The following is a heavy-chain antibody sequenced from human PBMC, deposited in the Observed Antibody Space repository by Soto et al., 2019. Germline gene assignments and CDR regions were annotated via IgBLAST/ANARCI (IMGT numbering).Heavy chain of an antibody. D-gene: IGHD6-19*01. J-gene: IGHJ4*02. Sequence: GGSLRLPCAASGFTLSSYAIHWVRQAPGKGLEWVTVISKVGSNLYFADSVKGRFTISRDNSKNTLYLQMNSLRSEDTAVYYCAREVEYTSAFGISSSFDYWGQGTLVTVSS. CDR1: GFTLSSYA. CDR2: ISKVGSNL. CDR3: AREVEYTSAFGISSSFDY. V-gene: IGHV3-30-3*01.